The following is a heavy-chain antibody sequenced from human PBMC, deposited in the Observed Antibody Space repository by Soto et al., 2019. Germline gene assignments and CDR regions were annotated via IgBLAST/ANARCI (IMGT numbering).Heavy chain of an antibody. CDR3: ATASRAAAVREYYYYGMDV. CDR2: IYYSGST. V-gene: IGHV4-59*01. J-gene: IGHJ6*02. CDR1: CGSISSYY. Sequence: SETLSLTCTVACGSISSYYWSWIRQPPGKGLEWIGYIYYSGSTNYNPSLKSRVTISVDTSKNQFSLKLSSVTAADTAVYYCATASRAAAVREYYYYGMDVWGQGTTVTVSS. D-gene: IGHD6-13*01.